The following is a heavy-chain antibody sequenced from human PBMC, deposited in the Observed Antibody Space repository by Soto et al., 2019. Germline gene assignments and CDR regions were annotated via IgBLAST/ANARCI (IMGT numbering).Heavy chain of an antibody. Sequence: SGPTLVNPTQTLTLTCTLSGFSLSTTGVGVGWIRQPPGKALEWLGIIYWDGDKRYSPSLKSRLTINKDTSKKEVVLTMTNMDPVDTATYYCAHTPASIWGSPLNWWFDPWGQGILVTVSS. J-gene: IGHJ5*02. CDR3: AHTPASIWGSPLNWWFDP. CDR2: IYWDGDK. CDR1: GFSLSTTGVG. V-gene: IGHV2-5*02. D-gene: IGHD3-16*01.